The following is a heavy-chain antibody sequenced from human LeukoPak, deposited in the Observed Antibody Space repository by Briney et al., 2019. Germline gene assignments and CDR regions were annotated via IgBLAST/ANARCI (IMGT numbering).Heavy chain of an antibody. Sequence: PGGSLRLSCAASGFTFSSYAMHWVRQAPGKGLEWVAAITGNGVNIYYADSVKGRFTISSDPSKNTLFLQMHSLRADDTAVYYCAKPRADIPATVFDSWGQGALVTVSS. J-gene: IGHJ4*02. CDR2: ITGNGVNI. CDR1: GFTFSSYA. CDR3: AKPRADIPATVFDS. V-gene: IGHV3-23*01. D-gene: IGHD2-2*02.